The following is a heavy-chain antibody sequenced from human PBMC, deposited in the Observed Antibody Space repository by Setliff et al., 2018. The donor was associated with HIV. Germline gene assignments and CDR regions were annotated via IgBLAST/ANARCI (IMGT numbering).Heavy chain of an antibody. D-gene: IGHD3-16*01. Sequence: ASVKVSCKASGYTFTSYDINWVRQATGQGLEWMGLIDPDRGDTVYAEKFQGRVTITADRSIDIAYMKLSSLTSEDTAMYFCAWGTQRPIDSWGQGTLVTVSS. CDR3: AWGTQRPIDS. CDR2: IDPDRGDT. V-gene: IGHV1-8*02. J-gene: IGHJ4*02. CDR1: GYTFTSYD.